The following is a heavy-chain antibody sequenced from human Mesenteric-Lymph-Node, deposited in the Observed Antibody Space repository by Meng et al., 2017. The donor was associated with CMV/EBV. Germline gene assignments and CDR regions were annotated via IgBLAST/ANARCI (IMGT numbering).Heavy chain of an antibody. CDR1: GYTFISYD. CDR3: ARAAPRGKWYYYGMDV. D-gene: IGHD6-6*01. Sequence: ASVKVSCKASGYTFISYDISWVRQAPGQGLEWMGWISAYNGNTNYAQKLQGRVTMTTDTSTSTAYMELRSLRSDDTAVYYCARAAPRGKWYYYGMDVWGQGTTVTVSS. J-gene: IGHJ6*02. V-gene: IGHV1-18*01. CDR2: ISAYNGNT.